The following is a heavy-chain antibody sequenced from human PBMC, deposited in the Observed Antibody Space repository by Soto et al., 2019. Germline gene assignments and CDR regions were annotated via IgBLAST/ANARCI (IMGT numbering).Heavy chain of an antibody. D-gene: IGHD3-3*01. Sequence: AASVKVSCKASGGTFSSYAISWVRQAPGQGLEWMGGIIPIFGTANYAQKFQGRVTITADESTSTAYMELSSLRSEDTAVYYCARGVELRFLEWSGYYYYGMDVWGQGTTVTVSS. CDR2: IIPIFGTA. CDR1: GGTFSSYA. J-gene: IGHJ6*02. CDR3: ARGVELRFLEWSGYYYYGMDV. V-gene: IGHV1-69*13.